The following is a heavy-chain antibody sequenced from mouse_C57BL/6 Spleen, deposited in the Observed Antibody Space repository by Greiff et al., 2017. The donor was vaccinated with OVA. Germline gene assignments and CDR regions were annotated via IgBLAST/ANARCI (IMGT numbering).Heavy chain of an antibody. J-gene: IGHJ4*01. V-gene: IGHV1-22*01. D-gene: IGHD1-1*01. CDR2: INPNNGGT. Sequence: VQLQQSGPDLVKPGASVKLSCKASGYTFTDYNMHWVNQSPGKSLEWIGYINPNNGGTSYNQKFKGKATLTVNKSSSTAYMELRSLTSEDSEDYDCARPLYYGRSNYYAIGYWGQGASVTVSA. CDR3: ARPLYYGRSNYYAIGY. CDR1: GYTFTDYN.